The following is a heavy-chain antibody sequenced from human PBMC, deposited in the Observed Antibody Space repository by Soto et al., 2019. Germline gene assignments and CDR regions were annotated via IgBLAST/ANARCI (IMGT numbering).Heavy chain of an antibody. CDR1: GYTFTGYY. Sequence: EASVKVSCKASGYTFTGYYMHWVRQAPGQGLEWMGWINPNSGGTDYAQKFQGWVTMTRDTSISTAYMELSRLRSDDTAVYYCARSPGGVVTAMYYFDYWGQGTLVTVSS. CDR2: INPNSGGT. J-gene: IGHJ4*02. V-gene: IGHV1-2*04. D-gene: IGHD2-21*02. CDR3: ARSPGGVVTAMYYFDY.